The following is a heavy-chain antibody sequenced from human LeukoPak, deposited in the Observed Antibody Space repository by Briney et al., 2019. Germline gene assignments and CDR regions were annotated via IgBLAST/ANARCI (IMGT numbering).Heavy chain of an antibody. V-gene: IGHV3-7*01. J-gene: IGHJ4*02. CDR2: IKQDGSER. Sequence: PGGSLRLSCAASGFTFSGYWMSWVRQAPGKGLEWVANIKQDGSERYYVDSVKGRFTISRDNAKNSLHLQMNSLRAEDTAVYYCARDPFGDYVFDYWGQGTLVTVSS. D-gene: IGHD4-17*01. CDR3: ARDPFGDYVFDY. CDR1: GFTFSGYW.